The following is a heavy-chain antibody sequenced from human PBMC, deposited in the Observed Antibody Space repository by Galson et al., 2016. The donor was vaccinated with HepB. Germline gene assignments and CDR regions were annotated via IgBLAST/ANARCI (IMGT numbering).Heavy chain of an antibody. V-gene: IGHV1-3*01. D-gene: IGHD1-1*01. Sequence: SVKVSCKASGYTFTNHAMHWVRQAPGQSLEWMGWINAGNGNTKYSQKFQGRVTITRDTSASTAYMELRRLRSEDTAVYYCARQNDRGQIYYAYNMDVWGQGTTVTVSS. CDR3: ARQNDRGQIYYAYNMDV. J-gene: IGHJ6*02. CDR2: INAGNGNT. CDR1: GYTFTNHA.